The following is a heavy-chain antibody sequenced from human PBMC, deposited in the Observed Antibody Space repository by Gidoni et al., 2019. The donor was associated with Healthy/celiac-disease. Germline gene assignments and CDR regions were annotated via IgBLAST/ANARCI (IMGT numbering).Heavy chain of an antibody. D-gene: IGHD3-22*01. CDR2: ISGSGGST. CDR1: GFNFSSYA. J-gene: IGHJ4*02. CDR3: AKDSGYYCSYFDY. V-gene: IGHV3-23*01. Sequence: EVQLLESGGGLVQPGGALRLSWPASGFNFSSYAMSWVRQAPGKGLEWVSAISGSGGSTYYADSVKGRFTISRDNSKNTLYLKMNSLRAEDTAVYYCAKDSGYYCSYFDYWGQGTLVTVSS.